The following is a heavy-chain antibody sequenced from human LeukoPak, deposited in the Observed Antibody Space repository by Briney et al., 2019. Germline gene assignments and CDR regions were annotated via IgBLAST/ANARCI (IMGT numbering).Heavy chain of an antibody. V-gene: IGHV1-2*02. CDR3: ARVQTSDSSGYGY. J-gene: IGHJ4*02. D-gene: IGHD3-22*01. CDR1: GYTFTGYY. Sequence: ASLKVSCKASGYTFTGYYMHWVRQAPGQGLEWMGWINPNSGGTNYAQKFQGRVTMTRDTSISTAYMELSRLRSDDTAVYYCARVQTSDSSGYGYWGQGTLVTVSS. CDR2: INPNSGGT.